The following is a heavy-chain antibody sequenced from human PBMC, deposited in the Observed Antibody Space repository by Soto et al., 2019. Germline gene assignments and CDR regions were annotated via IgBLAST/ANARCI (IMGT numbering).Heavy chain of an antibody. CDR3: ARDRGKYYYGSGSYQAY. V-gene: IGHV3-33*01. D-gene: IGHD3-10*01. Sequence: QVQLVESGGGVVQPGRSLRLSCAASGFTFSSYGMHWVRQAPGKGLEWGAVIWYDGRNKYYADSVKGRFTISRDNSKNTLNLQMNSLRAEDTAVYYCARDRGKYYYGSGSYQAYWGQGTLVTVSS. CDR1: GFTFSSYG. J-gene: IGHJ4*02. CDR2: IWYDGRNK.